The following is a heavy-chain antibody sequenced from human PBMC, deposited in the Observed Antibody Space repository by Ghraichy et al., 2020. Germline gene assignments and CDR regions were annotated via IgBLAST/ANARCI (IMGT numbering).Heavy chain of an antibody. Sequence: SQTLSLTCTVSGGSTNTNSYYWAWIRQPPGKGPEWIGSVYYSGSAYYNPSLKSRLTLSIDTSKNHFSLSLRSVTAEDTAVYYCARLCLGVVVDNPYYHYGLDVWGQGTTVTVSS. CDR3: ARLCLGVVVDNPYYHYGLDV. CDR2: VYYSGSA. V-gene: IGHV4-39*07. CDR1: GGSTNTNSYY. D-gene: IGHD3-3*01. J-gene: IGHJ6*02.